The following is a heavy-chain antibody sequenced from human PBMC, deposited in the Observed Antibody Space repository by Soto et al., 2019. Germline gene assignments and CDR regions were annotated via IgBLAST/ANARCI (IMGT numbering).Heavy chain of an antibody. D-gene: IGHD5-12*01. Sequence: QVQLVQSGAEVKKPGSSVKVSCKASGGTFSSYAISWVRQAPGQGLEWMGGIIPIFGTANYAQKFPGRVTITADESTSTAYMELSRLRSEDTAVYYCARGATGSVYYYCGMDVWGQGTTVTVSS. V-gene: IGHV1-69*01. CDR3: ARGATGSVYYYCGMDV. CDR2: IIPIFGTA. J-gene: IGHJ6*02. CDR1: GGTFSSYA.